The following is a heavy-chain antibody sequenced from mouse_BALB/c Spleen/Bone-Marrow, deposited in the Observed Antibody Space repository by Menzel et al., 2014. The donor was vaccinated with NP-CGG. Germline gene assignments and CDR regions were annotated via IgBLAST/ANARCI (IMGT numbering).Heavy chain of an antibody. CDR2: IRNKAKGYTT. D-gene: IGHD2-12*01. V-gene: IGHV7-3*02. J-gene: IGHJ1*01. Sequence: EVQVVESGGGLVQPGGSLRLSCATSGFTFSDYYMSWVRQPPGKALEWLGFIRNKAKGYTTEYIPSVKGRFTISRDNSQSMLYLQMNPLRAEDSATYYCARDRNNDIHWYLDVWGAGTTVTVSS. CDR3: ARDRNNDIHWYLDV. CDR1: GFTFSDYY.